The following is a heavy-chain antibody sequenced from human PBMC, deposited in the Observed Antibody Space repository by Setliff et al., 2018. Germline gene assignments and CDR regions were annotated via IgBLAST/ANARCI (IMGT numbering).Heavy chain of an antibody. CDR2: INPSGGST. V-gene: IGHV1-46*01. CDR1: GYNFSSYG. D-gene: IGHD2-2*01. Sequence: ASVKVSCKASGYNFSSYGISYGITWVRQAPGQGLEWMGIINPSGGSTSYAQKFQGRVTMTRDTSTSTVYMELSSLRSEDTAVYYCARGPKLLSHCSSTSCYLGYWGQGTLVTVSS. J-gene: IGHJ4*02. CDR3: ARGPKLLSHCSSTSCYLGY.